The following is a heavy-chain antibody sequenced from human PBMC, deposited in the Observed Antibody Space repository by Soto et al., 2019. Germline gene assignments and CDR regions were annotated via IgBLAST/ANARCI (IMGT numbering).Heavy chain of an antibody. CDR2: ISPDNGNT. CDR3: AIDSEWLVNLYFAL. J-gene: IGHJ2*01. D-gene: IGHD6-19*01. Sequence: QVELVQSGAEVKKPGASVKVSCKASGYTFSSYGISLVRQAPGHWLEWMGCISPDNGNTYYLPKLHDRVTLTTEESKSTAYMELWSLRSDDTGVYYCAIDSEWLVNLYFALWGRGTLVTVS. CDR1: GYTFSSYG. V-gene: IGHV1-18*01.